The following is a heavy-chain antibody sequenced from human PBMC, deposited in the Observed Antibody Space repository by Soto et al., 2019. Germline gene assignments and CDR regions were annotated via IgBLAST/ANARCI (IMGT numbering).Heavy chain of an antibody. CDR3: ARGLVVPAAIGYYFDY. V-gene: IGHV3-33*01. CDR2: IWYDGSNK. J-gene: IGHJ4*02. D-gene: IGHD2-2*02. CDR1: GFTFSSYG. Sequence: GGSLRLSCAASGFTFSSYGMHWVRQAPGKGLEWVAVIWYDGSNKYYADSVKGRFTISRDNSKNTLYLQMNSLRAEDTAVYYCARGLVVPAAIGYYFDYWGQGTLVTVSS.